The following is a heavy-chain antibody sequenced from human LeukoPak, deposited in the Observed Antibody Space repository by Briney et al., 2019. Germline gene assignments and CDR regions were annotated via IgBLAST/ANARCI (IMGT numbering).Heavy chain of an antibody. CDR2: IYHSGST. V-gene: IGHV4-38-2*02. Sequence: SETLSLTCTVSGYSISSGYYWGWIRQPPGKGLEWIGSIYHSGSTYYNPSLKSRVTISVDTSKNQFSLKLSSVTAADTAVYYCARDCREPGCDYWGQGTLVTVSS. D-gene: IGHD5-24*01. CDR3: ARDCREPGCDY. J-gene: IGHJ4*02. CDR1: GYSISSGYY.